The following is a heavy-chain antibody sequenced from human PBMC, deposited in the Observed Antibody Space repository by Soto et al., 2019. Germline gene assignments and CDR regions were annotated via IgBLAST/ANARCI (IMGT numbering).Heavy chain of an antibody. V-gene: IGHV3-64D*06. CDR3: VKEGYMRSDWYGQFDY. D-gene: IGHD6-19*01. CDR1: GFTFNGFA. Sequence: GRSTRVSSYASGFTFNGFASQRVRQSTGKGLKFVSAISSYAADTYYADSVKGRFAISRDNSKNTLYLQMSSLRAEDTALYCCVKEGYMRSDWYGQFDYWGQGALVTVSS. J-gene: IGHJ4*02. CDR2: ISSYAADT.